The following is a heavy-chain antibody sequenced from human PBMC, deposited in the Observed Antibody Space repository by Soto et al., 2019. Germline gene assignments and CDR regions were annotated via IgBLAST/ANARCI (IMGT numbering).Heavy chain of an antibody. Sequence: PGGSLRLSCAASGFTFSSYAMHWVRQAPGKGLEYVSAISSNGGSTYYANSVKGRFTISRDNSKNTLYLQMGSLRAEDMAVYYCARSGADYYGSNAFDIWGQGTMVTVS. CDR2: ISSNGGST. CDR1: GFTFSSYA. V-gene: IGHV3-64*01. D-gene: IGHD3-10*01. J-gene: IGHJ3*02. CDR3: ARSGADYYGSNAFDI.